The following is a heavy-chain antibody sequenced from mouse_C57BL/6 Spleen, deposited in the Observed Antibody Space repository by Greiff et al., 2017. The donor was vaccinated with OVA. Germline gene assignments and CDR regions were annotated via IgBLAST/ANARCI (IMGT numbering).Heavy chain of an antibody. V-gene: IGHV14-4*01. CDR3: NTYGSSYAY. CDR2: IDPENGDT. J-gene: IGHJ3*01. D-gene: IGHD1-1*01. Sequence: EVQLQQSGAELVRPGASVKLSCTASGFNIKDDYMHWVKQRPEQGLEWIGWIDPENGDTEYASKFQGKATITADTSSNTAYLQLSSLTSEDTAVYYSNTYGSSYAYWGQGTLVTVSA. CDR1: GFNIKDDY.